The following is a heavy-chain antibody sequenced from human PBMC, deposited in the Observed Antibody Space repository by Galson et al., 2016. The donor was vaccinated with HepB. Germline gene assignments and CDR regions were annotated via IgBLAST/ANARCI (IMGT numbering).Heavy chain of an antibody. D-gene: IGHD4-17*01. CDR1: GFTFSRYW. V-gene: IGHV3-7*04. Sequence: SLRLSCAASGFTFSRYWMSWVRQAPGKGLEWVANIKQDGTENYVDSVKGRFTISRDNAKNSLYLQMNSLRAEDTAAYYCARGPDYGDWVDFLDCWGQGTLVTVSS. J-gene: IGHJ4*02. CDR3: ARGPDYGDWVDFLDC. CDR2: IKQDGTE.